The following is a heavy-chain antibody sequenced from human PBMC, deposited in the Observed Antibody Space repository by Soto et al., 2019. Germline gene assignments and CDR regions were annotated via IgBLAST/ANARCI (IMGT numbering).Heavy chain of an antibody. CDR3: TTLGLRTVRYYYYGMDV. CDR1: GFTFSNAW. Sequence: GGSLRLSCAASGFTFSNAWMSWVRQAPGKGLEWVGRIKSKTDGGTTDYAAPVKGRFTISRDDSKNTLYLQMNGLKTEDTAVYYCTTLGLRTVRYYYYGMDVWGQGTTVTVSS. J-gene: IGHJ6*02. V-gene: IGHV3-15*01. D-gene: IGHD5-12*01. CDR2: IKSKTDGGTT.